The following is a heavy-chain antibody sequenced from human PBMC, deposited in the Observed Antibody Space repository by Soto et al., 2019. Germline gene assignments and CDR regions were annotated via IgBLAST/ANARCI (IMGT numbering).Heavy chain of an antibody. Sequence: GGSLKIFCKGSGYSFTSYWINLLRQMHGKCLEWMGTIDPSDSYTNYSPSFQGHVTISTYKSISTAYLQWSSLKASDTAMYYCARRKSLLTGGLDVWGQGTTVTVSS. CDR1: GYSFTSYW. V-gene: IGHV5-10-1*01. CDR2: IDPSDSYT. CDR3: ARRKSLLTGGLDV. D-gene: IGHD1-26*01. J-gene: IGHJ6*02.